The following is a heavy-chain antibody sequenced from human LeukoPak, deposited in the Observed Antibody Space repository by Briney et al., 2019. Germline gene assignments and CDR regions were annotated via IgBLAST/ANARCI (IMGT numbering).Heavy chain of an antibody. V-gene: IGHV4-59*01. CDR3: AGQIVVVTATEAFDI. CDR1: GGSISSYY. D-gene: IGHD2-21*02. J-gene: IGHJ3*02. CDR2: IYYSGST. Sequence: PSETLSLTCTVSGGSISSYYWSWIRQPPGKGLEWIGYIYYSGSTNYNPSLKSRVPISVDTSKNQFSLKLSSVTAADTAVYYCAGQIVVVTATEAFDIWGQGTMVTVSS.